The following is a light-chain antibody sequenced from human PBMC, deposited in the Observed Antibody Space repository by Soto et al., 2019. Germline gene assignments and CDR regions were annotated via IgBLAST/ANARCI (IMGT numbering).Light chain of an antibody. V-gene: IGKV3-15*01. J-gene: IGKJ1*01. CDR2: GAS. CDR1: QSVSNN. CDR3: QQYNNWPPWT. Sequence: EIVMTQSPATLSVSPGERATLSCRASQSVSNNLAWYQQKPGQAPRLLIYGASTRATGIPARFSGSGSGTDFTLTISSLQSEDFAVYCCQQYNNWPPWTFGQGTKVDIK.